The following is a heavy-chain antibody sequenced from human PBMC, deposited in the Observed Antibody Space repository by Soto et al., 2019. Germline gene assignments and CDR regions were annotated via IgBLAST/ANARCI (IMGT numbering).Heavy chain of an antibody. J-gene: IGHJ4*02. CDR3: AHLRYYDDSSGYYPHFAY. Sequence: QITLKESGPTLVKPTQTLTMTCPFSGFSLSTSGVGVGWIRQPPVKALGWLALIYWDDDQRYSPSLKSRLTITKDTSKNPVVLTMTNMDPVDTATYYCAHLRYYDDSSGYYPHFAYWGQGTLVTVSS. V-gene: IGHV2-5*02. CDR2: IYWDDDQ. D-gene: IGHD3-22*01. CDR1: GFSLSTSGVG.